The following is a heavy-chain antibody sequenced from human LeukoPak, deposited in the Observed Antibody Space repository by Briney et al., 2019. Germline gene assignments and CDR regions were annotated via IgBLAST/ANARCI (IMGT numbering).Heavy chain of an antibody. J-gene: IGHJ3*02. CDR3: ASLSLIDWFASDI. V-gene: IGHV1-2*02. Sequence: ASVKVSCKASGYTFTGYYMHWVRQAPGQGLEWMGWINPNSGGTNYAQKFQGRVTMTRDTSVSTAYMELSRLRSDDTAVYYCASLSLIDWFASDIWGQGTMVTVSS. CDR2: INPNSGGT. CDR1: GYTFTGYY. D-gene: IGHD3-9*01.